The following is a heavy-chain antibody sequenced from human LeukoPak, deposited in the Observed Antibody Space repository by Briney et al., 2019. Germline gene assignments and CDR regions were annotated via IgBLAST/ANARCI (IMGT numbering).Heavy chain of an antibody. Sequence: PSETLSLTCTVSGGSISSGSYYWSWIRQPAGKGLEWIGRIYTSGSTNYNPSLKSRVTISVDTSKNQFSLKLSSVTAADTAVYYCARGRDSSGYYFPLGYWGQGTLVTVSS. CDR3: ARGRDSSGYYFPLGY. CDR2: IYTSGST. D-gene: IGHD3-22*01. J-gene: IGHJ4*02. V-gene: IGHV4-61*02. CDR1: GGSISSGSYY.